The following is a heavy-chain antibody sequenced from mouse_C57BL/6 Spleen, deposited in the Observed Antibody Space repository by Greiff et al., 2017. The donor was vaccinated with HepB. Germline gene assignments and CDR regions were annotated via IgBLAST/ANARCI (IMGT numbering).Heavy chain of an antibody. J-gene: IGHJ3*01. D-gene: IGHD1-2*01. V-gene: IGHV1-50*01. CDR3: ASLDGGFAY. CDR1: GYTFTSYW. Sequence: VQLQQSGAELVKPGASVKLSCKASGYTFTSYWMQWVKQRPGQGLEWIGEIDPSDSYTNYNQKFKGKATLTVDTSSSTAYMQLSSLTSEDSAVYYCASLDGGFAYWGQGTLVTVSA. CDR2: IDPSDSYT.